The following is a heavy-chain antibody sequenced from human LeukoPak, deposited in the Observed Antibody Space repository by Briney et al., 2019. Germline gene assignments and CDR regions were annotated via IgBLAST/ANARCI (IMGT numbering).Heavy chain of an antibody. D-gene: IGHD3-3*02. CDR2: IYSGGST. V-gene: IGHV3-66*01. CDR1: GFTVSSNY. CDR3: ARIWAGAFSYYYYGMDV. Sequence: GGSLRLSCAASGFTVSSNYMSCVRQAPGKGLEWVSVIYSGGSTYYADSVKGRFTISRDNSKNTLYLQMNSLRAEDTAVYYCARIWAGAFSYYYYGMDVWGQGTTVTVSS. J-gene: IGHJ6*02.